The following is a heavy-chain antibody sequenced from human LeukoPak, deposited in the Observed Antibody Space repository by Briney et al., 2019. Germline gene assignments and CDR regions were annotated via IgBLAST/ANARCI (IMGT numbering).Heavy chain of an antibody. CDR3: ARGLI. J-gene: IGHJ4*02. Sequence: SETLSLPCTVSGDSISSSSYYWGSIRQPPGKRLEWFGSIYYSGSTYYNPSLKSRVTISVDTSKNQFSLKLTSVTAADTAVYYCARGLIWSQGTLVTVSS. D-gene: IGHD3-16*01. CDR2: IYYSGST. V-gene: IGHV4-39*01. CDR1: GDSISSSSYY.